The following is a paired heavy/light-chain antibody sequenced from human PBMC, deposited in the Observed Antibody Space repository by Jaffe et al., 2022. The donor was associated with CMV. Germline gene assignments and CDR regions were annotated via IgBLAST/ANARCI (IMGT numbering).Light chain of an antibody. CDR2: QNS. CDR1: KLGDKY. CDR3: QAWDSSTAWV. Sequence: SYELTQPPSVSVSPGQTASITCSGDKLGDKYACWYQQKPGQSPVLVIYQNSKRPPGIPERFSGSNSGNTATLTISGTQAMDEADYYCQAWDSSTAWVFGGGTKLTVL. V-gene: IGLV3-1*01. J-gene: IGLJ3*02.
Heavy chain of an antibody. CDR3: ATGPGMGANTGRWLDP. D-gene: IGHD1-26*01. CDR1: GFTLTELS. CDR2: FDPEDGET. J-gene: IGHJ5*02. V-gene: IGHV1-24*01. Sequence: QVQLVQSGAEVKKPGASVKVSCKVSGFTLTELSVHWVRQAPGKGLEWMGGFDPEDGETIYAQKFQGRVTLTEDTSTDTAYMELSNLRSEDTAVYYCATGPGMGANTGRWLDPWGQGTLVTVSS.